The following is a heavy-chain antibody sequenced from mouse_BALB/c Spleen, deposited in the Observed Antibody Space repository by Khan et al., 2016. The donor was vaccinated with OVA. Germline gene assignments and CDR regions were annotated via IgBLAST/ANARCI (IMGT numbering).Heavy chain of an antibody. CDR3: ARDDYYGRAYRNLDHYAWDY. V-gene: IGHV9-3*02. CDR1: GYTFTDYG. J-gene: IGHJ4*01. Sequence: QIQLVQSGPELKKPGETVKISCKASGYTFTDYGMNWVKQAPGTGLKWMGWINPNTGEPTYAEEFKGRLGFSLESSDRTAYLQINNLKNEDTATYFCARDDYYGRAYRNLDHYAWDYWGQGTSVTVSS. D-gene: IGHD1-1*01. CDR2: INPNTGEP.